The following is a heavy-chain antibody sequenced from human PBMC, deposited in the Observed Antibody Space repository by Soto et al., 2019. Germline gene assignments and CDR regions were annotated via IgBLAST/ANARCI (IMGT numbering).Heavy chain of an antibody. J-gene: IGHJ4*02. D-gene: IGHD3-10*01. V-gene: IGHV3-73*01. CDR2: IRSKANSYAT. Sequence: GGSLRLSCAASGFTFSGSAMHWVRQASGKGLEWVGRIRSKANSYATAYAASVKGRFTISRDDSKNTAYLQMNSLKTEDTAVYYCTRQGKIGPTYYYGSGSYYPFDYWGQGTLVTVSS. CDR3: TRQGKIGPTYYYGSGSYYPFDY. CDR1: GFTFSGSA.